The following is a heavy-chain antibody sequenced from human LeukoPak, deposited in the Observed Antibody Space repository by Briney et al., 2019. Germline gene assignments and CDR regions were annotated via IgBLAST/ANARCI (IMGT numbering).Heavy chain of an antibody. Sequence: SVKVSCKASGGTFRSYAISWVRQAPGQGLEWMGGIIPIFGTANYAQKFQGRVTITTDESTSTAYMELSSLRSEHTAEYYCARDGGNARADYWGQGTLVTVSS. CDR2: IIPIFGTA. D-gene: IGHD4-23*01. CDR1: GGTFRSYA. V-gene: IGHV1-69*05. CDR3: ARDGGNARADY. J-gene: IGHJ4*02.